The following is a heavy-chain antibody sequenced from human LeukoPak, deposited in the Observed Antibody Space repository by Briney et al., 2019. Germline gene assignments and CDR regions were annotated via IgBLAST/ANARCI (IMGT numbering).Heavy chain of an antibody. CDR2: IYYSGST. D-gene: IGHD6-19*01. Sequence: SETLSLTCTVSGGSISSYYWSWIRQPPGKGLEWIGNIYYSGSTSYNPSLRSRVTMSVDTSKNQFSLKLRSVTAADTAVYYCGRTGYSGGWSAAPLEYWGQGNLVTVSS. CDR3: GRTGYSGGWSAAPLEY. J-gene: IGHJ4*02. CDR1: GGSISSYY. V-gene: IGHV4-59*08.